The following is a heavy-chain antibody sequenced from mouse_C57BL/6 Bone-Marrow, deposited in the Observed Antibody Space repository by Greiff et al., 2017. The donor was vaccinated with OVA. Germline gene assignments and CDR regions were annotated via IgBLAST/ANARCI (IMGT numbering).Heavy chain of an antibody. Sequence: VQLQQSGAELARPGASVKLSCKASGYTFTSYGISWVKQRTGQGLEWIGEIYPRSGNTYYNEKFKGKATLTADKSSSTAYMELRSLTSEDSAVYFCARRNDGYYVGPYFDYWGQGTTLTVSS. J-gene: IGHJ2*01. CDR1: GYTFTSYG. V-gene: IGHV1-81*01. D-gene: IGHD2-3*01. CDR2: IYPRSGNT. CDR3: ARRNDGYYVGPYFDY.